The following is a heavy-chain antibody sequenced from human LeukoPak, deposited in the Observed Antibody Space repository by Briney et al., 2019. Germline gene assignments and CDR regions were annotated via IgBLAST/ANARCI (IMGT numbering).Heavy chain of an antibody. CDR3: ARDKGESGAFDI. CDR2: IYYSGST. V-gene: IGHV4-59*01. Sequence: SETLSLTCTVSGGSISSYYWSWIRQPPGKGLEWIGYIYYSGSTNYSPSLKSRVTISVDTSKNQFSLKLSSVTAADTAVYYCARDKGESGAFDIWGQGTMVTVSS. J-gene: IGHJ3*02. D-gene: IGHD3-16*01. CDR1: GGSISSYY.